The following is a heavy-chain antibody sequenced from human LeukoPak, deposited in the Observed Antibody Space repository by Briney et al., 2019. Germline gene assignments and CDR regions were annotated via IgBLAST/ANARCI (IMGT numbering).Heavy chain of an antibody. D-gene: IGHD6-13*01. Sequence: ETGGSLRLSCAASGFTFSSYSMNWVRQAPGKGLEWVAVIWYDGSNKYYADSVKGRFTISRDNSKNTLYLQMNSLRAEDTAVYYCAKEIAAAANWFDPWGQGTLVTVSS. V-gene: IGHV3-33*06. CDR1: GFTFSSYS. J-gene: IGHJ5*02. CDR3: AKEIAAAANWFDP. CDR2: IWYDGSNK.